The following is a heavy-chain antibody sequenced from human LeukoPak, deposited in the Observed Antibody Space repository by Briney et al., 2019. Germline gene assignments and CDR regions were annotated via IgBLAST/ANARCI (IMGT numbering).Heavy chain of an antibody. CDR2: INPNSGGT. CDR3: ARGIVVVPAAIEWGYFDY. Sequence: ASVKVSCKASGYTFTGYYMHWVRQAPGQGLEWMGWINPNSGGTNYAQKFQGRVTMTRDTSISTAYMELSRLRSDDTAVYYCARGIVVVPAAIEWGYFDYWGQGTLVTVSS. CDR1: GYTFTGYY. V-gene: IGHV1-2*02. D-gene: IGHD2-2*01. J-gene: IGHJ4*02.